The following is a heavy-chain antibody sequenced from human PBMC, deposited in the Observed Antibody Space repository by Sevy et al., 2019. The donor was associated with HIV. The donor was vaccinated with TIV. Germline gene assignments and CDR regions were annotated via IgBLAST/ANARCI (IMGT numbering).Heavy chain of an antibody. D-gene: IGHD3-22*01. Sequence: GGSLRLSCAASGFTFNTHAMNWVRQAPGKGLEWVSIISATGSSTYFADSVRGRFTISRDNSKNTLYLQMDSLRADDTAVYNRAKELNPVLESMLEVIFPTLKGFDVWGQGTMVTVSS. CDR2: ISATGSST. J-gene: IGHJ3*01. V-gene: IGHV3-23*01. CDR3: AKELNPVLESMLEVIFPTLKGFDV. CDR1: GFTFNTHA.